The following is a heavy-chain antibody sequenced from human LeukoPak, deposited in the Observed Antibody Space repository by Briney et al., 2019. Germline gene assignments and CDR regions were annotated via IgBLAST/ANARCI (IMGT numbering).Heavy chain of an antibody. Sequence: GASVKVSCKASGYTFTSYGISWVRQAPGQGLEWMGWISAYNGNTNYAQKLQGRVTMTTDTSTSTAYMELRSLRSDDTAVYYCARDWYYYDSSGSHFPDYWGQGTLVTVSS. CDR3: ARDWYYYDSSGSHFPDY. D-gene: IGHD3-22*01. V-gene: IGHV1-18*01. CDR2: ISAYNGNT. J-gene: IGHJ4*02. CDR1: GYTFTSYG.